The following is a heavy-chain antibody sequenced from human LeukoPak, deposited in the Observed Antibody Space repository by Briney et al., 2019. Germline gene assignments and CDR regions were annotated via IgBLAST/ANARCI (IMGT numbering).Heavy chain of an antibody. V-gene: IGHV3-23*01. D-gene: IGHD5-18*01. Sequence: GGSLRLSCTASGFSFSSYSMSWVRQPPGKGLEWISAINDDVTYYRDSVKGRFTVSRDNSRNTLYLQLNSLRAEDTAVYYCAKRIQSAMATGYWGQGTLVTVSS. CDR2: INDDVT. J-gene: IGHJ4*02. CDR3: AKRIQSAMATGY. CDR1: GFSFSSYS.